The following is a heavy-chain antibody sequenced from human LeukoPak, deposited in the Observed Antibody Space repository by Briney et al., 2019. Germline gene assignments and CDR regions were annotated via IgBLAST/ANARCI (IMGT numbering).Heavy chain of an antibody. V-gene: IGHV4-38-2*01. D-gene: IGHD4-23*01. CDR1: GGSFSGYY. CDR2: IYHSGST. CDR3: ARRGATTVVTEDAFDI. J-gene: IGHJ3*02. Sequence: SETLSLTCAVYGGSFSGYYWGWIRQPPGKGLEWIGSIYHSGSTYYNPSLKSRVTISVDTSKNQFSLKLSSVTAADTAVYYCARRGATTVVTEDAFDIWGQGTMVTVSS.